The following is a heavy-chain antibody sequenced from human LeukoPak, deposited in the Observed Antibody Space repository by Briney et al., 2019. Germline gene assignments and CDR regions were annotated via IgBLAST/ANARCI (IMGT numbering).Heavy chain of an antibody. Sequence: ASVKVPCKASGYTFTSYDINWVRQATGQGLEWMGWMNPNSGNTGYAQKFQGRVTMTRNTSISTAYMELSSLRSEDTAVYYCARAHCSSTSCSHYYYGMDVWGQGTTVTVSS. J-gene: IGHJ6*02. V-gene: IGHV1-8*01. D-gene: IGHD2-2*01. CDR1: GYTFTSYD. CDR2: MNPNSGNT. CDR3: ARAHCSSTSCSHYYYGMDV.